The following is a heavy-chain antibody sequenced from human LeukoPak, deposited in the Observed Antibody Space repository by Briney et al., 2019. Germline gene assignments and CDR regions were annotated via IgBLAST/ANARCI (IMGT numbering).Heavy chain of an antibody. V-gene: IGHV3-7*03. CDR3: ARDRMISDWYNWFDP. CDR1: GFTFSSYW. J-gene: IGHJ5*02. D-gene: IGHD3-9*01. Sequence: GSLRLSCAASGFTFSSYWMSWVRQAPGKGLEWVANIKQDGSEKYYVDSVKGRFTISRDNAKNSLYPQMNSLRAEDTAVYYCARDRMISDWYNWFDPWGQGTLVTVSS. CDR2: IKQDGSEK.